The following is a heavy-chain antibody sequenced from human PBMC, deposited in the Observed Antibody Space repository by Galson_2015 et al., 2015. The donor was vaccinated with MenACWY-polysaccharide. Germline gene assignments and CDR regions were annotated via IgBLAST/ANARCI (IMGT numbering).Heavy chain of an antibody. CDR1: GYISTNYY. D-gene: IGHD2/OR15-2a*01. V-gene: IGHV1-46*01. J-gene: IGHJ5*02. CDR3: ARGFCNGTSGRTTLRGGYFDP. CDR2: INPTGGST. Sequence: SVKVSCKASGYISTNYYLHWVRQAPGQGLEWMGVINPTGGSTMYAQNFKGRFTMTRDTSTDTLYMTLSSLRFEDTAMYFCARGFCNGTSGRTTLRGGYFDPWGQGTLVTVSS.